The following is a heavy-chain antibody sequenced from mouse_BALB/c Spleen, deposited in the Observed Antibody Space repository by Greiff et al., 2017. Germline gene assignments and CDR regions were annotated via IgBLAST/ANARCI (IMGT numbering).Heavy chain of an antibody. Sequence: EVQGVESGGGLVKPGGSLKLSCAASGFTFSSYAMSWVRQSPEKRLEWVAEISSGGSYTYYPDTVTGRFTISRDNAKNTLYLEMSSLRSEDTAMYYCAREGGYFDVWGAGTTVTVSS. V-gene: IGHV5-9-4*01. CDR1: GFTFSSYA. CDR2: ISSGGSYT. J-gene: IGHJ1*01. CDR3: AREGGYFDV.